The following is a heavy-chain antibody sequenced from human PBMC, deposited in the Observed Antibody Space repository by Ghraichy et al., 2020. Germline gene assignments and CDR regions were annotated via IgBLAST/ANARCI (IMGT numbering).Heavy chain of an antibody. D-gene: IGHD2-2*01. Sequence: SETPSLTCTVSGGSISSGGYYWSWIRQHPGQGLEWIGYIYYSGSTYYNPSLKSRVTISVDTSKNQFSLKLSSVTAADTAVYYCARTEIVVVPAAGARWFDPWGQGTLVTVSS. CDR3: ARTEIVVVPAAGARWFDP. J-gene: IGHJ5*02. CDR2: IYYSGST. CDR1: GGSISSGGYY. V-gene: IGHV4-31*03.